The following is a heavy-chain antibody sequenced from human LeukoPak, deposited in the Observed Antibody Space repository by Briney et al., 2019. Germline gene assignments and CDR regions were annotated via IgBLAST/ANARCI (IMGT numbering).Heavy chain of an antibody. CDR2: ISSSSSTI. CDR3: ARDGSGSYSVYFDY. V-gene: IGHV3-48*04. Sequence: GGSLRLSCAASGFTFSSYSMNWVRQAPGKGLEWVSYISSSSSTIYYADSVKGRFTISRDNAKNSLYLQMNSLRAEDTAVYYCARDGSGSYSVYFDYWGQGTLVTVSS. J-gene: IGHJ4*02. CDR1: GFTFSSYS. D-gene: IGHD3-10*01.